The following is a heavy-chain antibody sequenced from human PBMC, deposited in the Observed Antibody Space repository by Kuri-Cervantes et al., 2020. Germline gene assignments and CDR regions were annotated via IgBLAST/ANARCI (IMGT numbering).Heavy chain of an antibody. Sequence: SETLSLTCGVSGGSISGYYWSWLRQPAGKGLEWIGRIYISGSTEYNPSLESRVTMSVDKSKNQFSLKLSSVTAADTAVYYCARHWVDTAMVENYQRGAFDIWGQGTMVTVSS. CDR1: GGSISGYY. D-gene: IGHD5-18*01. CDR3: ARHWVDTAMVENYQRGAFDI. J-gene: IGHJ3*02. CDR2: IYISGST. V-gene: IGHV4-4*07.